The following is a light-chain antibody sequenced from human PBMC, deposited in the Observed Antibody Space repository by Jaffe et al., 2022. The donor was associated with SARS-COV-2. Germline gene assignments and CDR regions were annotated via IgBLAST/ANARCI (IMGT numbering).Light chain of an antibody. V-gene: IGLV6-57*02. Sequence: MLTQPHSVSESPGKTVTISCTGSSGNIASHYVHWYQQRPGSAPTNVIHENNQRPSGVPDRFSGSIDRSSNSASLTISGLKTEDEADYYCQSYDSSNSWVFGGGTKLTVL. CDR2: ENN. CDR1: SGNIASHY. J-gene: IGLJ3*02. CDR3: QSYDSSNSWV.